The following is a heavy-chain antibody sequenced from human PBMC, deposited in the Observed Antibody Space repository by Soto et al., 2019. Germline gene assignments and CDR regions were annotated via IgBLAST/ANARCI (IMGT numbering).Heavy chain of an antibody. CDR2: ISSTGRTI. V-gene: IGHV3-11*01. Sequence: VGSLRLSCVASGFTFSNYYMSWIRQAPGKGPEWVSYISSTGRTIYYADSVKGRFTVSRDNAQNSLSLKLNSLRVEDTAVYYCARSYSSGWEFDYWGQGTQVTVSS. D-gene: IGHD6-19*01. CDR3: ARSYSSGWEFDY. J-gene: IGHJ4*02. CDR1: GFTFSNYY.